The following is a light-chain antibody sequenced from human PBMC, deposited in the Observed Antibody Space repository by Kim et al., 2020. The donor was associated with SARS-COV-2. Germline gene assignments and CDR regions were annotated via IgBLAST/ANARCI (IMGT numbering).Light chain of an antibody. Sequence: ESPGQIASITCSGDKLGDKYACWYQQKPGQSPVLVIYQDSKRPSGIPERFSGSNSGNTATLTISGTQAMDEADYYCQAWDSSTVVFGGGTQLTVL. CDR2: QDS. J-gene: IGLJ2*01. V-gene: IGLV3-1*01. CDR3: QAWDSSTVV. CDR1: KLGDKY.